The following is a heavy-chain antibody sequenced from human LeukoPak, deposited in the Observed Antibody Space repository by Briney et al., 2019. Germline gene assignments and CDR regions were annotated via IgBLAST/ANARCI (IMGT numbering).Heavy chain of an antibody. Sequence: PGGSLRLSCAASGFTFSSYAMSWVRQAPGKGLEWIGSIYYSGSTYYNPSLKSRVTISVDTSKNQFSLRLSSVTAADMAVYFCARLGYSVSWTDCWGQGTLVTVSS. CDR1: GFTFSSYA. J-gene: IGHJ4*02. CDR3: ARLGYSVSWTDC. V-gene: IGHV4-39*01. CDR2: IYYSGST. D-gene: IGHD6-13*01.